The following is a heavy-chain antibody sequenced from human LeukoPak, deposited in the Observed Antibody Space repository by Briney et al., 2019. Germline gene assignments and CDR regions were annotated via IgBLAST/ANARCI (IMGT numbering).Heavy chain of an antibody. D-gene: IGHD6-13*01. CDR3: AKKGSSTWYHFDY. CDR1: GFTFSNYG. J-gene: IGHJ4*02. Sequence: GGSLRLSCAASGFTFSNYGMHWVRQAPGKGLEWVAFIRYDGSNKNYADSVKGRFTTSRDNSQNTLYLQMNSLRAEDTAVYYCAKKGSSTWYHFDYWGQGTLVTVSS. V-gene: IGHV3-30*02. CDR2: IRYDGSNK.